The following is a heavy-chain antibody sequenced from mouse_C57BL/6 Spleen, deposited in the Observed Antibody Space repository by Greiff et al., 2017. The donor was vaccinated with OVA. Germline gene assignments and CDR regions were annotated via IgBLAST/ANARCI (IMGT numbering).Heavy chain of an antibody. CDR2: IDPSDSYT. CDR3: ARTYYSNAWFAY. D-gene: IGHD2-5*01. V-gene: IGHV1-50*01. CDR1: GYTFTSYW. J-gene: IGHJ3*01. Sequence: VQLQQSGAELVKPGASVKLSCKASGYTFTSYWMQWVKQRPGQGLEWIGEIDPSDSYTNYNQKFKGKATLTVDTSSSTAYMQLSSLTSEDSAVYYCARTYYSNAWFAYWGQGTLVTVSA.